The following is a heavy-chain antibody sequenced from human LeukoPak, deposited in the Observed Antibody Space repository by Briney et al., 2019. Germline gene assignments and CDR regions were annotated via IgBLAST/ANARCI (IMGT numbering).Heavy chain of an antibody. V-gene: IGHV1-8*01. J-gene: IGHJ3*02. CDR3: ARGNRLYSSSWSSLPFDI. D-gene: IGHD6-13*01. Sequence: ASVKVSCKASGYIFTSYDINWVRQATGQGLEWMRWTNPISGYTGSAQKFQGRVTMTRNTSISTAYLELSSLRSDDTAVYYCARGNRLYSSSWSSLPFDIWGQGTMVTVSS. CDR1: GYIFTSYD. CDR2: TNPISGYT.